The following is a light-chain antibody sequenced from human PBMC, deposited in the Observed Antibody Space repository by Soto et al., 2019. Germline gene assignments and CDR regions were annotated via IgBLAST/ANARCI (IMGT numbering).Light chain of an antibody. V-gene: IGKV3-20*01. Sequence: EIVLTQSPGTLSLSPGERATLSCRASQSVSSSYLAWYQQKPGQAPRLLIYGASSRATGIPDRFSGSGSGTDFTLTISGLEPEDLAVYDCQQYGSSPWTVGQGTKVEIK. CDR3: QQYGSSPWT. CDR2: GAS. CDR1: QSVSSSY. J-gene: IGKJ1*01.